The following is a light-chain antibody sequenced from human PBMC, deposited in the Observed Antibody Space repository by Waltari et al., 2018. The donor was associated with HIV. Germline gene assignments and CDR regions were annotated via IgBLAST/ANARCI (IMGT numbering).Light chain of an antibody. CDR2: GAS. V-gene: IGKV1-9*01. CDR3: QQVNSYPLP. Sequence: DIQLTQSAPFLSASGGDTVRITCRANQSISTYLAWYQQRPVKGPKLLTYGASSLQTGVPSRFSGSGSGTEFVLTISNVQPEDFATYYCQQVNSYPLPFGGGTKVEVK. J-gene: IGKJ4*01. CDR1: QSISTY.